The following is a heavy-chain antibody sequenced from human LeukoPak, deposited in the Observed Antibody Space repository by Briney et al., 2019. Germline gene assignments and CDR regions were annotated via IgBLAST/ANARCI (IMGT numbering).Heavy chain of an antibody. V-gene: IGHV3-23*01. CDR1: GFTFSSYA. Sequence: GGSLRLSCAASGFTFSSYAMSWVRQAPGKGLEWVSAISGSGGSTYYADSVKGRFTISRDNSKNTLYLQMNSLRAEDTAVYYCAKARGRVGSSSARPHFDYWGQGTLVTVSS. J-gene: IGHJ4*02. D-gene: IGHD6-6*01. CDR3: AKARGRVGSSSARPHFDY. CDR2: ISGSGGST.